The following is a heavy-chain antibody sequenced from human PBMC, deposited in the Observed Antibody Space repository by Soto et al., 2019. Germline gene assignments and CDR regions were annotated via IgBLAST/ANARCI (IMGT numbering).Heavy chain of an antibody. CDR3: ATYYYGSGSYLDARVSNYYYYYGMDV. CDR2: IKSKTDGRTT. V-gene: IGHV3-15*07. CDR1: GFTFSNAW. J-gene: IGHJ6*02. D-gene: IGHD3-10*01. Sequence: EVQLVESGGGLVKPGGSLRLSCAASGFTFSNAWMNWVRQAPGKGLEWVGRIKSKTDGRTTDYAAPVKGRFTISRDDSKNTLYLQMNSLKTEDTAVYYCATYYYGSGSYLDARVSNYYYYYGMDVWGQGTTVTVSS.